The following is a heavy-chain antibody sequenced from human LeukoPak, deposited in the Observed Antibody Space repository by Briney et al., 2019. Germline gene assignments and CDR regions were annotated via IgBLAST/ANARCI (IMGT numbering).Heavy chain of an antibody. D-gene: IGHD4-17*01. Sequence: PSETLSLTCAVSGDSIRSGGYYWGWIRQHPGKGLEWIGYIYYSGRTYCNTSLQSRFTISVDTSKNQFSLKLSSVTAADTAVYYCARVYGDYPSYFDLWGQGTLVTVSS. CDR3: ARVYGDYPSYFDL. CDR1: GDSIRSGGYY. J-gene: IGHJ4*02. V-gene: IGHV4-31*11. CDR2: IYYSGRT.